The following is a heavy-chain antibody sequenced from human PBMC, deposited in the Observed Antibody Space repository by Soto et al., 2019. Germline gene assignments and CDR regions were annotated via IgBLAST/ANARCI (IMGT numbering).Heavy chain of an antibody. CDR2: INRDFNT. Sequence: EEQLVESGGGLVQPGGSLRLSCAASGFTFSNHVMNWVRQAPGRGLEWVSSINRDFNTYYADSVKGRFTISRDNAKDSLYLLMNSLRADDTAVDYCVNGDYYLGQGTLVTVSS. CDR3: VNGDYY. J-gene: IGHJ4*02. CDR1: GFTFSNHV. V-gene: IGHV3-48*01. D-gene: IGHD4-17*01.